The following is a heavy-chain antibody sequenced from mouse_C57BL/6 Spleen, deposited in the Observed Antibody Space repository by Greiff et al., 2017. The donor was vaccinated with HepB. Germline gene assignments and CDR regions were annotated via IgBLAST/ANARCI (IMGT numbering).Heavy chain of an antibody. V-gene: IGHV10-1*01. CDR2: IRSKSNNYAT. CDR3: VKTYGSIYYYAMDY. D-gene: IGHD1-1*01. J-gene: IGHJ4*01. CDR1: GFSFNTYA. Sequence: EVKLMESGGGLVQPKGSLKLSCAASGFSFNTYAMNWVRQAPGKGLEWVARIRSKSNNYATYYADSVKDRFTISRDDSESMLYLQMNNLKTEDTAMYYCVKTYGSIYYYAMDYWGQGTSVTVSS.